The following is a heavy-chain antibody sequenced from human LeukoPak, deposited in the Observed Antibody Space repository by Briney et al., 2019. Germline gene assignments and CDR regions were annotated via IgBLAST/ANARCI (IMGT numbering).Heavy chain of an antibody. D-gene: IGHD1-26*01. Sequence: GGSLRLSCAASGFNFSDTWMTWVRQAPGKGLEWVGRIKTKTDIGTPDYAAPVKGRFTISRDDSKNTLYLQMNRLKTEDTAVYCCITDPGEWEPIWGQGTMVTVSS. CDR3: ITDPGEWEPI. J-gene: IGHJ3*02. CDR1: GFNFSDTW. CDR2: IKTKTDIGTP. V-gene: IGHV3-15*01.